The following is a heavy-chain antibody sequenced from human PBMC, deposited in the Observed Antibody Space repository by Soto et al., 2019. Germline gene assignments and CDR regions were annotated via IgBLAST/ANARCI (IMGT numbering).Heavy chain of an antibody. Sequence: SETLSLTCAVSSSSFSGGFYWAWIRQRPGKGLEWIVNIYNSGSAQYNPSLKSRVTMSVHPSKNNFSLRLTSVTAADTAVYYCARVTIFEYWFDPWGQGILVTVCS. D-gene: IGHD3-3*01. CDR2: IYNSGSA. CDR1: SSSFSGGFY. J-gene: IGHJ5*02. CDR3: ARVTIFEYWFDP. V-gene: IGHV4-38-2*01.